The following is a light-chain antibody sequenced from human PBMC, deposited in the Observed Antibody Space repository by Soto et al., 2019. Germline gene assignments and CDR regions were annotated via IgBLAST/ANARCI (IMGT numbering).Light chain of an antibody. V-gene: IGLV2-11*01. CDR3: CSYAGTYSWV. J-gene: IGLJ3*02. CDR2: DVS. Sequence: QSVLTQPRSVSGSPGQSVTISCTGSSSDVGAYNYVSWYQHHPGKAPKVMIFDVSERPSGVPDRFSGSKSGNTASLTISGLQAEDEGDYYCCSYAGTYSWVFGGGTKVTFL. CDR1: SSDVGAYNY.